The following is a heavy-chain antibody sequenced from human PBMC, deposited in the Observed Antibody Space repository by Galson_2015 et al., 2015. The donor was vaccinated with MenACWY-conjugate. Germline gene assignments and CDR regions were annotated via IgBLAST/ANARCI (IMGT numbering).Heavy chain of an antibody. V-gene: IGHV5-51*01. J-gene: IGHJ6*02. CDR1: GYSFTTYW. D-gene: IGHD1-26*01. CDR3: ARHPPGGRGMDV. Sequence: QSGAEVKKPGESLKISCTGSGYSFTTYWIGWVRQMPGKGLEWMGLISPGDSYTRYNPAFQGQVTISADKSISTAYLQWNSLQASDTAMYYCARHPPGGRGMDVWGQGTTVTVSS. CDR2: ISPGDSYT.